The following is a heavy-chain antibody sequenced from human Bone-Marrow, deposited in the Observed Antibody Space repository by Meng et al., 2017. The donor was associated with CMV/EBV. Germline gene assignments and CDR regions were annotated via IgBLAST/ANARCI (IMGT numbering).Heavy chain of an antibody. V-gene: IGHV3-30*18. D-gene: IGHD6-19*01. Sequence: GFTVSSYGMHWVRQAPGKGLEWVAVISYDGSNKYYADSVKGRFTISRDNSKNTLYLQMNSLRAEDTAVYYCAKDFGQWLVRGSFDYWGQGTLVTVSS. CDR3: AKDFGQWLVRGSFDY. J-gene: IGHJ4*02. CDR1: GFTVSSYG. CDR2: ISYDGSNK.